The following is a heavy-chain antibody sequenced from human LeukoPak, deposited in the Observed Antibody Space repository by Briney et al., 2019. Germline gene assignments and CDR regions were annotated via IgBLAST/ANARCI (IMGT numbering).Heavy chain of an antibody. V-gene: IGHV4-34*01. CDR1: GASFSGYY. CDR3: ARGRKFDY. J-gene: IGHJ4*02. D-gene: IGHD1-14*01. Sequence: SETLSLTCAVYGASFSGYYWSWIRQPPGKGLEWIGEINHSGSTNYNPSLKSRVTISVDTSKNQFSLKLSSVTAADTAVYYCARGRKFDYWGQGTLVTVSS. CDR2: INHSGST.